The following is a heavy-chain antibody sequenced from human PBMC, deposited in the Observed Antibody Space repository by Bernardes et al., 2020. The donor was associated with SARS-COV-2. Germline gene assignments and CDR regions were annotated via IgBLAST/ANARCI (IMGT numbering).Heavy chain of an antibody. Sequence: GGSLRLSCATSGFSFNNYGLHWVRQAPGKGPEWVAVISYEGSIKYYADSVGGRFTISRDSSRNTLFLDMKSLRAEDTAVYYCARTHTPYDFWSGYYYYGMDVWGQGTTVTVSS. CDR2: ISYEGSIK. CDR3: ARTHTPYDFWSGYYYYGMDV. D-gene: IGHD3-3*01. V-gene: IGHV3-30*03. CDR1: GFSFNNYG. J-gene: IGHJ6*02.